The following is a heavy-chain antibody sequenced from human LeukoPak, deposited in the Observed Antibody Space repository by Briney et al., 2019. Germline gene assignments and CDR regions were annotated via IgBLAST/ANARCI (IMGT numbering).Heavy chain of an antibody. CDR1: GFTFSSYA. Sequence: GGSLRLSCAASGFTFSSYAMSWVRQAPGKGLEWVSAISGSGGSTYYADSVKGRFTISRVNSKNTLYLQMNSLRAEDTAVYYCAKDLYPYYDFWSGPFDYWGQGTLVTVSS. CDR3: AKDLYPYYDFWSGPFDY. CDR2: ISGSGGST. J-gene: IGHJ4*02. V-gene: IGHV3-23*01. D-gene: IGHD3-3*01.